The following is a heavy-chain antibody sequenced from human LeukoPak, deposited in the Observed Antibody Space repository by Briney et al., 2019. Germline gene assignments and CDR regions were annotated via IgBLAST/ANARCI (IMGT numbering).Heavy chain of an antibody. CDR3: ARTGVLTGYYDFDY. D-gene: IGHD3-9*01. V-gene: IGHV3-30*02. J-gene: IGHJ4*02. CDR1: GFTFSSYG. CDR2: IRYDGSNK. Sequence: GGSLRLSCAASGFTFSSYGMHWVRQAPGKGLEWVAFIRYDGSNKYYADSVRGRFTISRDNSKNTLYLQMNSLRAEDTAVYYCARTGVLTGYYDFDYWGQGTLVTVSS.